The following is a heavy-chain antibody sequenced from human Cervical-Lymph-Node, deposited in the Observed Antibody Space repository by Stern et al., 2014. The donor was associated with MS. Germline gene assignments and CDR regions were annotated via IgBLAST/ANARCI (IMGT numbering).Heavy chain of an antibody. CDR2: ITSSGGST. CDR1: GFTFSDYN. D-gene: IGHD5-24*01. J-gene: IGHJ4*02. CDR3: ARDPQRRDGYNFDY. V-gene: IGHV3-11*01. Sequence: QVQLVESGGGLVKPGGSLTLSCAASGFTFSDYNMNWIRQAQGKGLEWVAYITSSGGSTHYADSVKGRFTISRDNARNSLDLQMNSLRAEDTAVYYCARDPQRRDGYNFDYWGQGALVTVSS.